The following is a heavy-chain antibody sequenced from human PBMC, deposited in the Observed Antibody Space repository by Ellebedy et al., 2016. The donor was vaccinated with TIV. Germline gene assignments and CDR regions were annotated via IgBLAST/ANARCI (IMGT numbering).Heavy chain of an antibody. Sequence: MPSETLSLTCTVSGGSVTSADYQWTWIRQPPGKGLEWIGYIHSTGRTHYNPSLETRTTISMDTSKNQFSLELTSVTAADTAIYYCARDLRGPTNWFDSWGQGTLAIVS. V-gene: IGHV4-30-4*01. CDR1: GGSVTSADYQ. CDR2: IHSTGRT. CDR3: ARDLRGPTNWFDS. J-gene: IGHJ5*01.